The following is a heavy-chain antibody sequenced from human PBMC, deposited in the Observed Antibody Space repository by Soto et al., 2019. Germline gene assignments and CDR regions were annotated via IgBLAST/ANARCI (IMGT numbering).Heavy chain of an antibody. CDR2: MNPNSGNT. J-gene: IGHJ5*02. D-gene: IGHD4-17*01. V-gene: IGHV1-8*01. CDR3: ATTRGDYVRMYWFDT. Sequence: QVQLVQSGAEVKKPGASVKVSSKASGYTFTSYDINWVRQATGHGLEWMGWMNPNSGNTGYAQKFQGIVTMTRNTSINTAYLELSSLRSEDTAVYYCATTRGDYVRMYWFDTWGQGPLVTVSS. CDR1: GYTFTSYD.